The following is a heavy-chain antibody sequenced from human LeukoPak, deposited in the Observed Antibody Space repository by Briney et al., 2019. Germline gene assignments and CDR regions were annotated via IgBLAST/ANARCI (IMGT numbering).Heavy chain of an antibody. CDR1: GGTFSSYA. V-gene: IGHV1-69*04. Sequence: SVKVSCKASGGTFSSYAISWVRQAPGQGLEWMGRIIPILGIANYAQKFQGRVTITADKSTSTAYMELSSLRSEDTAVYYCAIAAAGTYYYYGMDVWGQGTTVTVSS. J-gene: IGHJ6*02. CDR2: IIPILGIA. CDR3: AIAAAGTYYYYGMDV. D-gene: IGHD6-13*01.